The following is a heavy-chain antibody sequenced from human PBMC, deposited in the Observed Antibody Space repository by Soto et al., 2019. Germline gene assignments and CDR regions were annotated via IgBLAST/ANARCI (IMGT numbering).Heavy chain of an antibody. CDR1: GDSISSGGYY. Sequence: PSETLSLTCTVSGDSISSGGYYWSWIRQLPGKGLEWIGYIYNGRTYYNPSLESRVTISVDTSKNQFSLKLSSVTAADTAIYYCASDALRLLEWPVLGTWGQGTLVTVSS. CDR2: IYNGRT. J-gene: IGHJ5*02. V-gene: IGHV4-31*03. D-gene: IGHD3-3*01. CDR3: ASDALRLLEWPVLGT.